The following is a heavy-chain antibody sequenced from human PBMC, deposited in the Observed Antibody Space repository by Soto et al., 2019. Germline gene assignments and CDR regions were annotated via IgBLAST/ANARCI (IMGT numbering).Heavy chain of an antibody. CDR3: AGQSIVVVPAAIHAFDI. CDR1: GYTFTSYD. D-gene: IGHD2-2*01. J-gene: IGHJ3*02. CDR2: MNTNSGNT. V-gene: IGHV1-8*01. Sequence: ASVKVSCEASGYTFTSYDINWVRQANGKGMERRGWMNTNSGNTGYAQKSQGRDTMTRNTSISTAYMELSSLRSEDTAVYYCAGQSIVVVPAAIHAFDIWGQGTMVTVSS.